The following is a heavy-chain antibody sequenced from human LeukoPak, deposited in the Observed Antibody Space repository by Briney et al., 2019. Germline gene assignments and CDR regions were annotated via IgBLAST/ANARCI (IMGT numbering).Heavy chain of an antibody. J-gene: IGHJ3*01. CDR2: IYYSGST. D-gene: IGHD3-22*01. V-gene: IGHV4-30-4*01. CDR3: ARDLSESSGYIV. CDR1: GGSISSGGYY. Sequence: SETLSLTCTVSGGSISSGGYYWSWIRQPPGKGLEWIGYIYYSGSTYYNPSLKSRVTISVDTSKNQFSLKLSSVTAADTAVYYCARDLSESSGYIVWGQGTMVTVSS.